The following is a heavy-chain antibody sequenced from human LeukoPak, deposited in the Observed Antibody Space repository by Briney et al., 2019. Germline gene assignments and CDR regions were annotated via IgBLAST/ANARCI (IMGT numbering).Heavy chain of an antibody. D-gene: IGHD4-17*01. CDR1: GYSISSGYY. V-gene: IGHV4-38-2*02. J-gene: IGHJ4*02. Sequence: SETLSLTCTVSGYSISSGYYWGWIRQPPGKGPEWIASFYHSGSTYYNPSLKSRVTISVDTSKNQFSLKRSSVTAADTAVYYWAGGGYGKRGLDYWGQGTLVTVSS. CDR3: AGGGYGKRGLDY. CDR2: FYHSGST.